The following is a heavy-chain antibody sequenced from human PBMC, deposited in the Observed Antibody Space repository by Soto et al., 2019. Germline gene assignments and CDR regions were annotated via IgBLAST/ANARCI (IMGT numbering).Heavy chain of an antibody. Sequence: NPSETLSPTCTVSGGSISSYYWSWIRQPPGKGLEWIGYIYYSGSTNYNPSLKSRVTISVDTSKNQFSLKLSSVTAADTAVYYCARLDLGASYYFDYWGQGTLVTVSS. CDR3: ARLDLGASYYFDY. V-gene: IGHV4-59*01. D-gene: IGHD1-26*01. CDR1: GGSISSYY. CDR2: IYYSGST. J-gene: IGHJ4*02.